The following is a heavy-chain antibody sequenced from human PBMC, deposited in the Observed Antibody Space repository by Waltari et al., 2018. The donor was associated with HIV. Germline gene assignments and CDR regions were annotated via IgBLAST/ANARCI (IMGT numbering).Heavy chain of an antibody. CDR3: ATAREQWLDREDAFDI. Sequence: VIWYDGSNKYYADSVKGRFTISRDNSKNTLYLQMNSLRAEDTAVYYCATAREQWLDREDAFDIWGQGTMVTVSS. J-gene: IGHJ3*02. D-gene: IGHD6-19*01. V-gene: IGHV3-33*01. CDR2: IWYDGSNK.